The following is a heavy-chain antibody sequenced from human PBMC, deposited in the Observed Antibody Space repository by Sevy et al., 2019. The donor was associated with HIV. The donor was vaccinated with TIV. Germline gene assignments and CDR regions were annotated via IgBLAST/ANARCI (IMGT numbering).Heavy chain of an antibody. Sequence: GGYLRLSCAASGLTFSNSIIHCVRRAPGKGLEWVSGMSFDGSKYYADSVKGRFTISRDDSRSTVYLQMSSLRTEDTAVYYCTTEFTASRRAGAFDNWGQGTQVTVSS. CDR2: MSFDGSK. CDR1: GLTFSNSI. V-gene: IGHV3-30*04. J-gene: IGHJ4*02. CDR3: TTEFTASRRAGAFDN. D-gene: IGHD2-21*02.